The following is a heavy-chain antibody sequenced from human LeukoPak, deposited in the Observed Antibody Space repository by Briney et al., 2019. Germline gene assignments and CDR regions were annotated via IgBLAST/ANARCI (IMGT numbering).Heavy chain of an antibody. CDR2: INHSGST. J-gene: IGHJ4*02. V-gene: IGHV4-34*01. D-gene: IGHD1/OR15-1a*01. CDR1: GGSFSGYY. CDR3: ARGLTRVLSWYYFDY. Sequence: SETLSLTCAVYGGSFSGYYWSWIRQPPGKGLEWIGEINHSGSTNYNPSLKSRVTISVDTSKNQFSLKLSSVTAADTAVYYCARGLTRVLSWYYFDYWGQGTLVTVSS.